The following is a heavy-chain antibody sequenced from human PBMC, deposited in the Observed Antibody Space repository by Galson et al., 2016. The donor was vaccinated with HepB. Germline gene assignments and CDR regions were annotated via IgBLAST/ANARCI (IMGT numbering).Heavy chain of an antibody. V-gene: IGHV4-39*01. CDR1: GGSISSSAYY. Sequence: ETLSLTCTVSGGSISSSAYYWGWIRQPPGKGLEWIGNFYYSGSIHYNPSLKSRFTVSVDTSKNQFSLNLRSVTAADTAVYFVARHLGDILPGYFSAALTKKYYFDYWGQGTLVTVSS. CDR2: FYYSGSI. D-gene: IGHD3-9*01. CDR3: ARHLGDILPGYFSAALTKKYYFDY. J-gene: IGHJ4*02.